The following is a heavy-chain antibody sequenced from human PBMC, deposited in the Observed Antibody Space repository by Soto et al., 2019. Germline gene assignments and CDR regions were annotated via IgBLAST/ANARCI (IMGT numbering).Heavy chain of an antibody. V-gene: IGHV4-4*02. Sequence: QVQLRESGPGLVKPSGTLSLTCAVSGGSISSINWWSWVRQPPGKGLEWIGEIYHSGSTNYNPSLQSRLTISVDKSKNQFSLQLSSVTAAYTAVYYCARVSGSYYYGMDVWGQGTTVTVSS. J-gene: IGHJ6*02. CDR2: IYHSGST. CDR3: ARVSGSYYYGMDV. CDR1: GGSISSINW. D-gene: IGHD1-26*01.